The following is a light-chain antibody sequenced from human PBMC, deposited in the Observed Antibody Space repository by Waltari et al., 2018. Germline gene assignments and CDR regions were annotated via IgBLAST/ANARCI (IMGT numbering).Light chain of an antibody. CDR3: QQYYSTPYT. Sequence: IQMTQSPSSLSASVGDRVTSTCRASPGLSNSLAWYQQKPGTAPKLLLYAASRLGGGVPSRFSGSGSGADYTLTISSLQPEDFATYYCQQYYSTPYTFGQGTKLDIK. J-gene: IGKJ2*01. V-gene: IGKV1-NL1*01. CDR1: PGLSNS. CDR2: AAS.